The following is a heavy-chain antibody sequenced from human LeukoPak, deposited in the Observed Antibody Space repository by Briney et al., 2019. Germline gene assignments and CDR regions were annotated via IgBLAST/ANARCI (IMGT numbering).Heavy chain of an antibody. V-gene: IGHV4-59*08. Sequence: PSETLSLTCTVSGGSISSYYWTWIRQPPGKGLEWIGYIYYSGSTKYNPSLKGRVTISVDTSKKQFSLKLSSVTAADTAMYYCARAVAGTSWLDPWGQGTLVTVSP. D-gene: IGHD6-19*01. J-gene: IGHJ5*02. CDR1: GGSISSYY. CDR3: ARAVAGTSWLDP. CDR2: IYYSGST.